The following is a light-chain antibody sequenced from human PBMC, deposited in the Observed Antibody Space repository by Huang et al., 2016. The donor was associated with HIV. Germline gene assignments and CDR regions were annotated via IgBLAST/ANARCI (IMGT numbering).Light chain of an antibody. V-gene: IGKV1-6*01. CDR3: LQDFNYPRT. CDR1: QGIRND. CDR2: AAS. Sequence: AIQMTQSPSSLSASLGDRITITCRASQGIRNDLGWYQHTPGKAPKLLIYAASELQVGVPLRFRGSGSGTDFTLIITSLQPEDVGTYYCLQDFNYPRTFGQWTTVNI. J-gene: IGKJ1*01.